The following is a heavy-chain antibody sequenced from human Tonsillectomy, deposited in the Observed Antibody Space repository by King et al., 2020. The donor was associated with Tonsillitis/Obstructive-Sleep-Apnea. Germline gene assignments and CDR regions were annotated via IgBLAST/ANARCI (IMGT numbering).Heavy chain of an antibody. J-gene: IGHJ3*02. D-gene: IGHD3-16*01. Sequence: VQLVESGGGLVQPGGSLRLSCAASGFTVNNNYMSWVRQAPGKGLEWVSVIYSGGNTYYANSVKGRFTISRDNSKNKLYLQINSLRADDTAVYYCARGGRHGSFDIWGQGTMVTVSS. CDR3: ARGGRHGSFDI. CDR2: IYSGGNT. V-gene: IGHV3-66*01. CDR1: GFTVNNNY.